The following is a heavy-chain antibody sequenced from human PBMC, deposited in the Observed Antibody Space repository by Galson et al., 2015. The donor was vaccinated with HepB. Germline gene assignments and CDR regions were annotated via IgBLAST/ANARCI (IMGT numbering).Heavy chain of an antibody. CDR1: EFTFNKYA. D-gene: IGHD3-10*01. J-gene: IGHJ1*01. CDR3: ARDGGSQGYFQH. Sequence: SLRLSCAASEFTFNKYAMTGVRQAPGKGLEWVSGVSVSGGITSHADSVKGRFTISRDNSKTTLYLQMNSLRVEDTAVYYCARDGGSQGYFQHWGQGTLVTVSS. V-gene: IGHV3-23*01. CDR2: VSVSGGIT.